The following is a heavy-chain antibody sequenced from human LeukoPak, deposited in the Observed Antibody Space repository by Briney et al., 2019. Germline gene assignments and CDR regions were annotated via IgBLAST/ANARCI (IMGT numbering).Heavy chain of an antibody. D-gene: IGHD4-17*01. CDR2: ISNSGGST. CDR3: AKGTTVIRGGWFDP. CDR1: VFTFSNYA. Sequence: GGSLRLSCAASVFTFSNYAMSWVRQAPGKGLEWVSTISNSGGSTYCADSVKGRFTISRDNSKNTLYLQMNSLRAEDTAVYYCAKGTTVIRGGWFDPWGQGTLVTVSS. V-gene: IGHV3-23*01. J-gene: IGHJ5*02.